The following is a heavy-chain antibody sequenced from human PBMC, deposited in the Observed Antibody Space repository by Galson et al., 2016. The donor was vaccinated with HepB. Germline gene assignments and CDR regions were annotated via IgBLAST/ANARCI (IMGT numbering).Heavy chain of an antibody. CDR2: TYYRSKWYN. D-gene: IGHD2-2*01. CDR1: GDSVASRSAT. CDR3: ARVDAPGAPVVPAAIGLDY. J-gene: IGHJ4*02. Sequence: CAISGDSVASRSATWNWIRRSPSGGLEWLGRTYYRSKWYNDYAVAVKSRITISPDKSKNQFSLQLVSVTPEDTAVYYCARVDAPGAPVVPAAIGLDYWGQGTLVAVSS. V-gene: IGHV6-1*01.